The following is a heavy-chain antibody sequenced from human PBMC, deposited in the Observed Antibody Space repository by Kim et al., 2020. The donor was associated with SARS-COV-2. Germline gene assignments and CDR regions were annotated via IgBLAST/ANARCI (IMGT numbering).Heavy chain of an antibody. J-gene: IGHJ6*02. V-gene: IGHV3-33*05. CDR1: GFTFSNYG. Sequence: GGSLRLSCAASGFTFSNYGMHWVRQVPGKGLEWVAFISYDGSTEFYADSVKGRFTISRDNSKNTLYVQMNSLRVEDMAVYYCAREGNYYGLGSSMDVWGQGTTVTVSS. CDR2: ISYDGSTE. D-gene: IGHD3-10*01. CDR3: AREGNYYGLGSSMDV.